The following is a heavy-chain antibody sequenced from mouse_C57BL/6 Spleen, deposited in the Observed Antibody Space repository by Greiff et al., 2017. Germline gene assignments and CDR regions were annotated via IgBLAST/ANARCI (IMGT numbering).Heavy chain of an antibody. Sequence: VQLQQPGAELVMPGASVKLSCKASGYTFTSYWMHWVKQRPGQGLEWIGEIDPSDSYTNYNQKFKGKSTLTVDKSSSKAYMQLSSLTSDDSAVYYCARTITTVVAPYYAMDYWGQGTSFTVSS. J-gene: IGHJ4*01. D-gene: IGHD1-1*01. CDR3: ARTITTVVAPYYAMDY. CDR1: GYTFTSYW. V-gene: IGHV1-69*01. CDR2: IDPSDSYT.